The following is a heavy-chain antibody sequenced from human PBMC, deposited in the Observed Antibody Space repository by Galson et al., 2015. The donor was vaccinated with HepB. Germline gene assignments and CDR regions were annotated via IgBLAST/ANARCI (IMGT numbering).Heavy chain of an antibody. Sequence: SLRLSCATSGFTFSSYAMSWVRQAPGKGLEWVSAISGSGRSTYYADSVKGRFTISRDNSENTLYLQMNSLGVDDTAVYYCAKGASYSNYGECFDYWGQGTLVTVSS. V-gene: IGHV3-23*01. D-gene: IGHD4-11*01. CDR3: AKGASYSNYGECFDY. CDR1: GFTFSSYA. CDR2: ISGSGRST. J-gene: IGHJ4*02.